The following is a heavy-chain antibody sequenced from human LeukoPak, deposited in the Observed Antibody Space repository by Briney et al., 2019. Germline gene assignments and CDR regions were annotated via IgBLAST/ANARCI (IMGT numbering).Heavy chain of an antibody. D-gene: IGHD2/OR15-2a*01. J-gene: IGHJ4*02. CDR1: DVSISSYY. Sequence: PSETLSPTCSVSDVSISSYYWSWIRQPPGKGLGWIGYIYYSGRTKYKPSLTSRVTISIDTSKNQFSLKLNSVTATDTAVYYCARQPWNMGAYYFDLWGQGTLVTVSS. V-gene: IGHV4-59*08. CDR2: IYYSGRT. CDR3: ARQPWNMGAYYFDL.